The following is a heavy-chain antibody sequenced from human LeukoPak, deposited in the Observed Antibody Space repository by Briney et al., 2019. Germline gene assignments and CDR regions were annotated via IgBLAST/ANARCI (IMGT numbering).Heavy chain of an antibody. Sequence: GGSLRLSCAASGFTFSNAWMSWVRQAPGKGLEWVGRIKSKTDGGTTDYAAPVKGRFTISRDDSKNTLYLQMNSLKTEDTAVYYCTTESAVRGRSSLRGTYYYYYGMDVWGQGTTVTVSS. CDR3: TTESAVRGRSSLRGTYYYYYGMDV. D-gene: IGHD3-10*01. CDR1: GFTFSNAW. J-gene: IGHJ6*02. V-gene: IGHV3-15*01. CDR2: IKSKTDGGTT.